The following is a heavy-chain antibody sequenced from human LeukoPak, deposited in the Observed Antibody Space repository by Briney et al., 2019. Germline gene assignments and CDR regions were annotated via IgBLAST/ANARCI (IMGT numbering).Heavy chain of an antibody. CDR3: VYSSGWYYFDY. D-gene: IGHD6-19*01. CDR2: IWYDGSNK. V-gene: IGHV3-33*01. CDR1: GFTFSSYG. Sequence: QPGRSLRLSCAASGFTFSSYGMHWVRQAPGKGLEWVAVIWYDGSNKYYADSVKGRFTISRDNSKNTLYLQMNSLRAEDTAVYYCVYSSGWYYFDYWGQGTLVTVSS. J-gene: IGHJ4*02.